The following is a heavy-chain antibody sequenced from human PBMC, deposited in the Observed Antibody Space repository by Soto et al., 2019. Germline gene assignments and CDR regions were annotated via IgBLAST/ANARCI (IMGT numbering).Heavy chain of an antibody. CDR3: ARGGIVVVPAAMTGQYYSYYYGMDV. Sequence: SETLSLTCTFSVGSVSSGSYAWSWIRQPPGKGPDPPRHIYYSGSTNYNPSLKSRVTISVDTSKNQFSLKLSSVTAANTAVYYCARGGIVVVPAAMTGQYYSYYYGMDVWGQGTTVTVSS. J-gene: IGHJ6*01. CDR1: VGSVSSGSYA. D-gene: IGHD2-2*01. CDR2: IYYSGST. V-gene: IGHV4-61*01.